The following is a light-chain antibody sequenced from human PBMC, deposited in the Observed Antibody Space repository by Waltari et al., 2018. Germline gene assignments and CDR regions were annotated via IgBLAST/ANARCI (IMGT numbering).Light chain of an antibody. V-gene: IGLV3-19*01. CDR3: TSRDISGDVV. Sequence: SSDLTQDPAVSVALGQTVRITCQGDGLRTSYGSWCRQQPGQAPVLVNYGKNNRPSGIPDRCSASSSGNTASLTITGAQAEDEAHYYCTSRDISGDVVFGGGTKLTVL. CDR1: GLRTSY. J-gene: IGLJ2*01. CDR2: GKN.